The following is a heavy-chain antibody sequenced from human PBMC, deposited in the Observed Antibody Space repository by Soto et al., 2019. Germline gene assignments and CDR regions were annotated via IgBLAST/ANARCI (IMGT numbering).Heavy chain of an antibody. V-gene: IGHV3-23*01. D-gene: IGHD2-21*02. CDR2: VSGSGDST. CDR1: AFTFSSYA. CDR3: AKGRASDCPGCTQDY. J-gene: IGHJ4*02. Sequence: EVQLLESGGGLAQPGGSLRLSCAASAFTFSSYAMSWVRQAPGKGLEWVSAVSGSGDSTYYADSVKGRFTISRDNSKNTLYLQMNGLRAEETAVYYCAKGRASDCPGCTQDYWGQGTLVTVSS.